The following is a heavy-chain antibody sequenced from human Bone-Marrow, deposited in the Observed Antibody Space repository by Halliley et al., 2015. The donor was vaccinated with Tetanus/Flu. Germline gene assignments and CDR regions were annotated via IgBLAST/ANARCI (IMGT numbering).Heavy chain of an antibody. Sequence: WFGEINHSGSPKYPPTLKVRVPISVDTSKTPFSLKLGSVTAADPAVYYCAGRRIQPWFAPFDYWGQGMLVTVSS. D-gene: IGHD5-18*01. J-gene: IGHJ4*02. V-gene: IGHV4-34*13. CDR3: AGRRIQPWFAPFDY. CDR2: INHSGSP.